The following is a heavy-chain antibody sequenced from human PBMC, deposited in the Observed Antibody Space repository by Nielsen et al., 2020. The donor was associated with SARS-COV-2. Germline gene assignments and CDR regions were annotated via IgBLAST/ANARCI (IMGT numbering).Heavy chain of an antibody. Sequence: GGSLRLSCAASGFTFSSYSMNWVRQAPGKGLEWVSSISSSSSYIYYADSVKGRFTISRDNAKNSLYLQMNSLRAEDTAVYYCARGEGYSYGWGVFDYYGMDVWGQGTTVTVSS. CDR1: GFTFSSYS. CDR2: ISSSSSYI. CDR3: ARGEGYSYGWGVFDYYGMDV. V-gene: IGHV3-21*01. J-gene: IGHJ6*02. D-gene: IGHD5-18*01.